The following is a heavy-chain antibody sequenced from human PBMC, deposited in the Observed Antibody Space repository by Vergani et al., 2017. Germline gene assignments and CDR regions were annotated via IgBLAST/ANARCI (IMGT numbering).Heavy chain of an antibody. V-gene: IGHV1-18*01. D-gene: IGHD6-19*01. Sequence: QVQVVQSGAEVKKPGASVKVSCRVSGYTFTSYGISWVRQAPGQGLEWMAWISAYNGKTNYAQKLQGRLTMTTDTTTSTAYMELRGLRSGDTSVYYCARVGEVVAGTWGQGTMVTVSS. CDR3: ARVGEVVAGT. CDR1: GYTFTSYG. J-gene: IGHJ4*02. CDR2: ISAYNGKT.